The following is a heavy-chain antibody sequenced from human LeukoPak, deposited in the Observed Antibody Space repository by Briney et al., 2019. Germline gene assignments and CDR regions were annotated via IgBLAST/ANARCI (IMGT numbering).Heavy chain of an antibody. V-gene: IGHV3-7*01. D-gene: IGHD6-13*01. J-gene: IGHJ4*02. CDR2: INEDGSGK. CDR3: AREYDSRARFDS. Sequence: GGSLRLSCAASGFNFSSHWMSWVRQAPGKGLEWVANINEDGSGKYYVDSVKGRFTISRDNARTSVYLQMNSLRVEDTAIYYCAREYDSRARFDSWGQGTLVTVPS. CDR1: GFNFSSHW.